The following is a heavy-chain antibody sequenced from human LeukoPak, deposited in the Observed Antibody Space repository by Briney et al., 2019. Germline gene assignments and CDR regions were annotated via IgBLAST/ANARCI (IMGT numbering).Heavy chain of an antibody. CDR2: IRGDGRAT. CDR3: ARFYFPEEHDRAWYEAH. J-gene: IGHJ4*02. V-gene: IGHV3-74*03. Sequence: GGSLRLSCAASGFTLSDYWMHWVRQAPGKELVWVARIRGDGRATTYADSVKGRFTISRDNAMNTVFLQMKSLRADDTGTYYCARFYFPEEHDRAWYEAHWGQGVLVTVS. D-gene: IGHD6-19*01. CDR1: GFTLSDYW.